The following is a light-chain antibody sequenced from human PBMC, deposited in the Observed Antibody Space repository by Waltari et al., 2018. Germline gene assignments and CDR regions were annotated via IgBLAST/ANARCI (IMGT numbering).Light chain of an antibody. CDR1: RANIGGRY. Sequence: QSVLTQPPPESGTPGQRVIIPCSGSRANIGGRYVYWYQHLPGAAPNLLINRNTQRPSGVPDRFSGSKSGTSASLAISGLRSEDEGDYFCATWDDTVGGPVFGGGTKLTVL. CDR2: RNT. J-gene: IGLJ2*01. CDR3: ATWDDTVGGPV. V-gene: IGLV1-47*01.